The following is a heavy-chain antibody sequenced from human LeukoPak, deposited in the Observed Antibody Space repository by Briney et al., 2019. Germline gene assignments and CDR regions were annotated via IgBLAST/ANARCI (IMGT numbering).Heavy chain of an antibody. V-gene: IGHV3-9*01. J-gene: IGHJ4*02. CDR1: GFTFDDYA. D-gene: IGHD6-13*01. Sequence: PGGSLRLSCAASGFTFDDYAMHWVRQAPGKGLEWVSGISWNSGSIGYADSVKGRFTISRDNSKNTLYLQMNSLRAEDTAVYYCAKEEGSSWYGGVGGSKYYFDYWGQGTLVTVSS. CDR2: ISWNSGSI. CDR3: AKEEGSSWYGGVGGSKYYFDY.